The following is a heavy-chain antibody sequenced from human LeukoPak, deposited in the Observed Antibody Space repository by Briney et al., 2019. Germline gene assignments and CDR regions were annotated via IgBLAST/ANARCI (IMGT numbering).Heavy chain of an antibody. CDR1: GGSFSGYY. J-gene: IGHJ6*02. CDR3: AXXXXXXSHYYYYGMDV. Sequence: SETLSLTCAVYGGSFSGYYWSWIRQPPGKGLEWIGEINHSGSTNYNPSLKSRVTISVDTSKNQFSLKLSSVTAADTAVYYCAXXXXXXSHYYYYGMDVWGQGTTVTVSS. CDR2: INHSGST. V-gene: IGHV4-34*01.